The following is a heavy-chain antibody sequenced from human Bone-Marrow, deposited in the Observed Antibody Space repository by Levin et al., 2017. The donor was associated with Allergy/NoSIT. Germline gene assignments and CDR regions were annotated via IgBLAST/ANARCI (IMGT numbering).Heavy chain of an antibody. D-gene: IGHD4-11*01. V-gene: IGHV3-23*01. Sequence: GGSLRLSCAASGFTFSSYTMSWVRQAPGKGLQWVSTITVSGGTTYYADSVKGRFTISRDNSKNTLFLQMNSLRAEDTAIYYCAKFALTTVGYWGQGTLVTVSS. CDR1: GFTFSSYT. CDR2: ITVSGGTT. J-gene: IGHJ4*02. CDR3: AKFALTTVGY.